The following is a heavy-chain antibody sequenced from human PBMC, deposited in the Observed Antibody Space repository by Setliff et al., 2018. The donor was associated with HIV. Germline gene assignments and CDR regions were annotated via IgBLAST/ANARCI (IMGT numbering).Heavy chain of an antibody. CDR2: ISWDGGST. CDR1: GFTFDDYT. Sequence: LRLSCAASGFTFDDYTMHWVRQAPGRGLEWVSLISWDGGSTYYADSVKGRFTISRDNSKNSLYLQMNSLRTEDTALYYCAKEGIAAAGSGGLGYWGQGTLVTVSS. CDR3: AKEGIAAAGSGGLGY. V-gene: IGHV3-43*01. J-gene: IGHJ4*02. D-gene: IGHD6-13*01.